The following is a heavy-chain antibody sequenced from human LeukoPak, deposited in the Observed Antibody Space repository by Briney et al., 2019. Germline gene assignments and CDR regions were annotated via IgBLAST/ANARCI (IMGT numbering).Heavy chain of an antibody. J-gene: IGHJ5*02. V-gene: IGHV4-39*07. Sequence: SETLSLTCTVSGGSISSSSYYWGWIRQPPGKGLEWIGSIYYSGSTYYNPSLKSRVTISVDTSKNQFSLKLSSVTAADTAVYYCARDKGRSAAAVAGTRWFDPWGQGTLVTVSS. CDR1: GGSISSSSYY. D-gene: IGHD6-19*01. CDR2: IYYSGST. CDR3: ARDKGRSAAAVAGTRWFDP.